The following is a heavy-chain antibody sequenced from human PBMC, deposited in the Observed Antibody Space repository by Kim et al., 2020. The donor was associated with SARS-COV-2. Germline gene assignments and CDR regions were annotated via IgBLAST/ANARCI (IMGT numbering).Heavy chain of an antibody. J-gene: IGHJ4*02. Sequence: SETLSLTCDVSGGSISSDYWGWIRKPPGKGLEWITYMSASASTQYNPSLRSRVTISVDTSRRQFSLKLTSVSAADPAVYYCARLFRPSPYGFFDYWGQGILVTVSP. CDR3: ARLFRPSPYGFFDY. D-gene: IGHD3-10*01. CDR1: GGSISSDY. V-gene: IGHV4-59*08. CDR2: MSASAST.